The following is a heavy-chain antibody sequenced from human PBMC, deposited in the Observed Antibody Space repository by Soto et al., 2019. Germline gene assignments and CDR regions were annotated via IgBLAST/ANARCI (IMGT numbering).Heavy chain of an antibody. D-gene: IGHD1-20*01. CDR1: GYSFTIYW. Sequence: PGESLKISCKGSGYSFTIYWIGWVRQMPGKGLEWMGIIYPGDSDTRYSPSFQGQVTISADKSISTAYLQWSSLKASDTAMYYCARRRILTGTDYGMDVWGQGTTVTSP. CDR2: IYPGDSDT. CDR3: ARRRILTGTDYGMDV. J-gene: IGHJ6*02. V-gene: IGHV5-51*01.